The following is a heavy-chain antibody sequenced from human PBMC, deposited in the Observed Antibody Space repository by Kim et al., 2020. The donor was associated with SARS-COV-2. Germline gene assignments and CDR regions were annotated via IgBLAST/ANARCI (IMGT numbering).Heavy chain of an antibody. Sequence: GGSLRLSCAASGFTFSDHYMDWVRQGPAKGLEWVGRIRKKVKDYTTEYAASVKGRFFISRDDSENSLYLQMTSLKTEDTAVYYCVRVSGNYYFDNWGQGTLVTVSS. J-gene: IGHJ4*02. D-gene: IGHD3-10*01. CDR3: VRVSGNYYFDN. CDR1: GFTFSDHY. CDR2: IRKKVKDYTT. V-gene: IGHV3-72*01.